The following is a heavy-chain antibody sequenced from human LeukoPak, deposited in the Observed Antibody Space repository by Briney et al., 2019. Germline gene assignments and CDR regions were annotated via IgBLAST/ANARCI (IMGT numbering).Heavy chain of an antibody. CDR3: ARMRDSSGWYSIDY. V-gene: IGHV4-59*08. Sequence: SETLSPTCTVSGGSISSYYWSWIRQPPGKGLEWIGYIYYSGSTNYNPSLKSRVTISVDTSKNQFSLKLSSVTAADTAVYYCARMRDSSGWYSIDYWGQGTLVTVFS. CDR2: IYYSGST. D-gene: IGHD6-19*01. CDR1: GGSISSYY. J-gene: IGHJ4*02.